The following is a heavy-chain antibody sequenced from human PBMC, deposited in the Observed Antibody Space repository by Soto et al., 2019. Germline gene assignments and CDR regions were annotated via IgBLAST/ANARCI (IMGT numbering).Heavy chain of an antibody. CDR3: AKLSCTSSTCYFPGWFDP. CDR1: GDSISGGASF. V-gene: IGHV4-31*03. J-gene: IGHJ5*02. Sequence: QVQLQESGPGLVKPSETLSLTCTVSGDSISGGASFWSWIRQPPGKGLEWIANVYYSGSSYYNPSLKSRLTISVETTKNPFHLQLKSMTAADTAVYYCAKLSCTSSTCYFPGWFDPWGQGTLVTVSS. CDR2: VYYSGSS. D-gene: IGHD2-2*01.